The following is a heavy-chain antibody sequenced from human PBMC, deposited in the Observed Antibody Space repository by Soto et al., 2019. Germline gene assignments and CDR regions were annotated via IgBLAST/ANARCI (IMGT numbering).Heavy chain of an antibody. J-gene: IGHJ6*02. CDR3: ARVLVVPATNRYYYCGMDV. Sequence: TLSLTCAVSGVSISTTNWWSWVRQPPGKGLEWIGEIYHSGSTNYNPSLKSRVTISVDKSKNQFSLKLSSVTAADTAVYYCARVLVVPATNRYYYCGMDVWGQGTTVTVSS. V-gene: IGHV4-4*02. D-gene: IGHD2-2*01. CDR1: GVSISTTNW. CDR2: IYHSGST.